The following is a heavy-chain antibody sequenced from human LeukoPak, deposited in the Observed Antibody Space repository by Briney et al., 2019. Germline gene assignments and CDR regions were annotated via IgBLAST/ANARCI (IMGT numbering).Heavy chain of an antibody. Sequence: GASVKVSCKASGYTFTSYYMHWVRQAPGQGLEWMGIINPSGGSTSYAQKFQGRVTMTRDTSTSTVYMELSSLRSEDTAVYYCAREGKDIVVVVAENSPAPGLGMDVWGQGTTVTVSS. CDR2: INPSGGST. CDR3: AREGKDIVVVVAENSPAPGLGMDV. CDR1: GYTFTSYY. V-gene: IGHV1-46*01. J-gene: IGHJ6*02. D-gene: IGHD2-15*01.